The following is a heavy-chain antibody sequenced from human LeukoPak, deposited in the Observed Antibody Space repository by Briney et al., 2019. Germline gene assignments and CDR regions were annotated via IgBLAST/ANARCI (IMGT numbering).Heavy chain of an antibody. V-gene: IGHV3-48*01. J-gene: IGHJ5*02. CDR3: AKDSSEGENWFDP. CDR1: GFTFSSYS. Sequence: GGSLRLSCAASGFTFSSYSMNWVRQAPGKGLEWVSYISSSSSTIYYADSVKGRFTISRDNAKNSLYLQMNSLRAEDTAVYYCAKDSSEGENWFDPWGQGTLVTVSS. CDR2: ISSSSSTI. D-gene: IGHD6-13*01.